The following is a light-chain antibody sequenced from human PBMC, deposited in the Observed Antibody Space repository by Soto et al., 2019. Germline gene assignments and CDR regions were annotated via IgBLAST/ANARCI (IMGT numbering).Light chain of an antibody. Sequence: QSALTQPASVSGSPGQSITISCTGSGSDVGGYNFVSWYQHHPGKAPKLMIYEVNKRPSGVSNRFSASKSGNTASLTIAGLQPEDEADYYCYSYRSSSKVVFGGGTKLTVL. V-gene: IGLV2-14*01. J-gene: IGLJ2*01. CDR1: GSDVGGYNF. CDR3: YSYRSSSKVV. CDR2: EVN.